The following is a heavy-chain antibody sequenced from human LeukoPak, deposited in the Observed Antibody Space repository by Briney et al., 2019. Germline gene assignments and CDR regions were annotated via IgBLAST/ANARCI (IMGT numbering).Heavy chain of an antibody. D-gene: IGHD3-22*01. Sequence: GGSLRLSCAASGFTFSSYWMSWVRQAPGKGLEWVANIKQDGSEKYYVDSVKGRFTISRDNAKNSLYLQMNSLRAEDKAVYYGTRVVDSYYCCYYYYMDVWGKGTTVTVSS. J-gene: IGHJ6*03. CDR3: TRVVDSYYCCYYYYMDV. CDR2: IKQDGSEK. V-gene: IGHV3-7*01. CDR1: GFTFSSYW.